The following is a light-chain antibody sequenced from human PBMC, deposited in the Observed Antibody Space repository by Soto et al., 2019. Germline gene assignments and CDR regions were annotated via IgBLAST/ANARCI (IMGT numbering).Light chain of an antibody. J-gene: IGKJ2*01. V-gene: IGKV3-20*01. CDR2: DVS. CDR1: QSVRSSF. Sequence: EIVLTQSPGTLSLSPGERATLSCRASQSVRSSFFAWYQQKPGQAPRLLNYDVSVRATGIPDRFSGSGSGTDFTLNINKLEPEDFAVYYCQQYENSVMYTFGQGTKLEIK. CDR3: QQYENSVMYT.